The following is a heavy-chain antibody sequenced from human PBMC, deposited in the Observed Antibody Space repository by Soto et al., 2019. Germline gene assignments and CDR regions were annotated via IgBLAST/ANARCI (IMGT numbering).Heavy chain of an antibody. D-gene: IGHD1-1*01. CDR3: VRDGTKTLRDWFDP. J-gene: IGHJ5*02. CDR2: IYATGTT. V-gene: IGHV4-4*07. CDR1: GASISGFY. Sequence: SETLSLTCTVSGASISGFYWSWIRKSAGKGLEWIGRIYATGTTDCNPSLKSRVMMSVDTSKKQFSLKLRSVTAADTAVYYCVRDGTKTLRDWFDPWGQGISVTVSS.